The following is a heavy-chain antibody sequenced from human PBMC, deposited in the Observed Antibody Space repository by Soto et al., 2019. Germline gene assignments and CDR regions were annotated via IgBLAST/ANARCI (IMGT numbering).Heavy chain of an antibody. CDR1: GGSFSGYY. Sequence: QVHLQQWGAGLLKPSETLSLTCGAYGGSFSGYYWNWIRQPPGKGLEWIGENSLSGNTKYNTSLSIRLTISLDTSKIQFSRKLNSVTAADTAVYYCVRVCTPSPMIFVEGAGWFDPWGQGTLVTVSS. V-gene: IGHV4-34*01. CDR2: NSLSGNT. D-gene: IGHD3-9*01. J-gene: IGHJ5*02. CDR3: VRVCTPSPMIFVEGAGWFDP.